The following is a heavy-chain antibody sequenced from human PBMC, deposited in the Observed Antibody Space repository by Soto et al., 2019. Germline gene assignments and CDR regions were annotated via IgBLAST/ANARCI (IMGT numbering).Heavy chain of an antibody. CDR2: IDPSDSYT. CDR3: ARPVYYYGMDV. J-gene: IGHJ6*02. V-gene: IGHV5-10-1*01. CDR1: VYRFTSYW. Sequence: ASQPISYKGRVYRFTSYWIRWVRQMPGKGLEWMGRIDPSDSYTNYSPSFQGHVTISADKSISTAYLQWSSLKASDTAMYYCARPVYYYGMDVWGQGTTVTVSS.